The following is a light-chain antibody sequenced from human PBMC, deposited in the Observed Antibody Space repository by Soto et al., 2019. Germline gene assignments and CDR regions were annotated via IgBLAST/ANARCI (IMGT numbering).Light chain of an antibody. V-gene: IGLV2-11*01. CDR3: CSYAGNYTYV. J-gene: IGLJ1*01. Sequence: QSALTQPRSVSGSPGQSVSISCTGTSSDVGGYNYVSWYQQHPGKAPKLLIYDVSKRPSGVPGRFSGSKSGNTASPTISGLQAEDETDYYCCSYAGNYTYVFGSGTKVTVL. CDR1: SSDVGGYNY. CDR2: DVS.